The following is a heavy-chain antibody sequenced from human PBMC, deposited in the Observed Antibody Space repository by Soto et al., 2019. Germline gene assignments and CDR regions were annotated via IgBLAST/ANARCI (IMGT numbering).Heavy chain of an antibody. D-gene: IGHD2-15*01. V-gene: IGHV3-48*01. Sequence: GGSLRLSCAASGFTFSSYSMNWVRQAPGKGLEWVSYISSSSTIYYADSVKGRFTISRDNAKNSLYLQMNSLRAEDTAVYYCARDLVVVVAATNDAFDIWGQGTMVTVSS. CDR2: ISSSSTI. J-gene: IGHJ3*02. CDR3: ARDLVVVVAATNDAFDI. CDR1: GFTFSSYS.